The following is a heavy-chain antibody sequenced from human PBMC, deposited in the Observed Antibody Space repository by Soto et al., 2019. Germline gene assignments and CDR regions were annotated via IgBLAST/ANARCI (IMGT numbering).Heavy chain of an antibody. CDR1: SGSISSSNW. Sequence: PSETLSLTCAVSSGSISSSNWWSWVRQPPGKGLEWIGEIYHSGSTNYNPSLKSRVTISVDKSKNQFSLKLSSVTAADTAVYYCARVGYSSNWRYFDYWGQGTLVTVSS. V-gene: IGHV4-4*02. CDR3: ARVGYSSNWRYFDY. D-gene: IGHD6-13*01. CDR2: IYHSGST. J-gene: IGHJ4*02.